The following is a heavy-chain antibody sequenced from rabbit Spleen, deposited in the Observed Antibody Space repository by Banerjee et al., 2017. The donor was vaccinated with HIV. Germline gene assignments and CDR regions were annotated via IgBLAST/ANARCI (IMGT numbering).Heavy chain of an antibody. CDR3: ARDTGSSFSSYGMAL. D-gene: IGHD8-1*01. J-gene: IGHJ6*01. CDR1: GFSFNSGYD. CDR2: AVASSSGSA. V-gene: IGHV1S40*01. Sequence: QSLEESGGGVGKRGAALTHTCKASGFSFNSGYDMCWVRQAPGKGLEWVACAVASSSGSAYSATWAKGRFTISRTSSTTVTLQITSLTVADTATYFCARDTGSSFSSYGMALWGPGTLVTVS.